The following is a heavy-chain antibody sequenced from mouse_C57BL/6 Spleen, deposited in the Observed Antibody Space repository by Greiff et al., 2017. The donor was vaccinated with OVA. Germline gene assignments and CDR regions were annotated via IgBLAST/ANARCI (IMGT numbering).Heavy chain of an antibody. CDR2: IDPSDSYT. J-gene: IGHJ2*01. CDR1: GYTFTSYW. D-gene: IGHD1-1*01. Sequence: QVQLQQPGAELVMPGASVKLSCKASGYTFTSYWMHWVKQSPGQGLEWIGEIDPSDSYTNYTQKFKGQSTLTVDKSSSTAYMQLSSLTSEDSAVYYCARRDDGLYYFDYWGQGTTLTVSS. V-gene: IGHV1-69*01. CDR3: ARRDDGLYYFDY.